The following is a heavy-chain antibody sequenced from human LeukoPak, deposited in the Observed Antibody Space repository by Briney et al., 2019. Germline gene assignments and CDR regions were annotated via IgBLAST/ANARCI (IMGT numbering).Heavy chain of an antibody. J-gene: IGHJ5*02. CDR1: GYTFTSYD. Sequence: ASVKVSCKASGYTFTSYDINWVRQATGQGLEWMGWMNPNSGITGYAQKFQGRVTMTRNTSISTAYMELSSLRSEDTAVYYCARGGAYYYDSSGYYAIPWGQGTLVTVSS. CDR2: MNPNSGIT. D-gene: IGHD3-22*01. CDR3: ARGGAYYYDSSGYYAIP. V-gene: IGHV1-8*01.